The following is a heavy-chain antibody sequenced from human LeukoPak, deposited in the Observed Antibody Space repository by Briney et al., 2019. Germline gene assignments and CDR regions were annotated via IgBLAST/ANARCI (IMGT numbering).Heavy chain of an antibody. Sequence: SETLSLTCAVSGYSISSGYYWGWIRQPPGKGLEWIGSIYHSGSTYYNPSLKSRGTISVDTSKNQFSLKLSSVTAADTAVYYCARLGVVPAAYFDYWGQGTLVTVSS. CDR3: ARLGVVPAAYFDY. J-gene: IGHJ4*02. D-gene: IGHD2-2*01. V-gene: IGHV4-38-2*01. CDR1: GYSISSGYY. CDR2: IYHSGST.